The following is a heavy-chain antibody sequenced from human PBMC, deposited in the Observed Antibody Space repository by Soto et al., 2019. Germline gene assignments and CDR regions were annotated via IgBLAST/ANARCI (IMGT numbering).Heavy chain of an antibody. CDR2: INPETGGT. CDR3: ARERYQVISDGMDV. J-gene: IGHJ6*02. D-gene: IGHD2-2*01. V-gene: IGHV1-2*02. CDR1: GYTFTGYY. Sequence: ASVKVSCKASGYTFTGYYVHWVREAPGQGPEWMGWINPETGGTSYAQKFQGRVTLSRDTSINTAYLELSRLRFDDAAVYFCARERYQVISDGMDVWGQGTTVTVSS.